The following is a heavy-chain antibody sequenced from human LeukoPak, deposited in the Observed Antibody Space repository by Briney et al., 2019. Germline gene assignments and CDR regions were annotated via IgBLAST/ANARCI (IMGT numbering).Heavy chain of an antibody. D-gene: IGHD3-22*01. Sequence: ASVTVSCKASGYTFTSYYMHWVRQAPGQGLEWMGIINPSGGSTSYAQKFQGRVTMTRDTSTSTVYMELSSLRSEDTAVYYCARGFGYYYDSSGYSGFDYWGQGTLVTVSS. V-gene: IGHV1-46*01. J-gene: IGHJ4*02. CDR1: GYTFTSYY. CDR3: ARGFGYYYDSSGYSGFDY. CDR2: INPSGGST.